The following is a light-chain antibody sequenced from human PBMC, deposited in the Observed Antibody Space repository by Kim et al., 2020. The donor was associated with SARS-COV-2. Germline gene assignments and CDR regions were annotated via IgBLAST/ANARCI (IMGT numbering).Light chain of an antibody. CDR3: SSYTSSNIPYV. J-gene: IGLJ1*01. CDR1: SRDSGHYDF. Sequence: QAITISCAGTSRDSGHYDFVSWYQQHPGKAPELMVYDVRKRPSGVSSRFSGSKSGNTASLTIFGLRTEDEATYYCSSYTSSNIPYVFGSGTKVTVL. V-gene: IGLV2-14*03. CDR2: DVR.